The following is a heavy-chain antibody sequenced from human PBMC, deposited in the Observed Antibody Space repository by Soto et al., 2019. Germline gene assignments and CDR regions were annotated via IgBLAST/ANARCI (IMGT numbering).Heavy chain of an antibody. V-gene: IGHV3-30*03. J-gene: IGHJ3*02. Sequence: QVQLVESGGGVVQPGRSLRLSCAASGFTFSSYGMHWVRQAPGKGLEWVAVISYDGSNKYYADSVKGRFTISRDNSKNTLYLQMNSLRAEDRAVYYCAGQQLVPAFDIWGQGTMVTVSS. CDR1: GFTFSSYG. CDR2: ISYDGSNK. CDR3: AGQQLVPAFDI. D-gene: IGHD6-13*01.